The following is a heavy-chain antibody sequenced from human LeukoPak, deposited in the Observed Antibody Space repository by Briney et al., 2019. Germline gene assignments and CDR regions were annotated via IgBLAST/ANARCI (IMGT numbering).Heavy chain of an antibody. V-gene: IGHV6-1*01. CDR2: TYYRSKWHY. Sequence: SQTLSLTCVISGESVSSNSVAWSWLRQSPSRGLEWLGRTYYRSKWHYEYATTVRSRIMITPDTSWNQFSLQLNSVTPGDTAAYYCARDHGTFYYDTSGPRRDLLYFDPWGQGTLVIVSS. J-gene: IGHJ4*02. D-gene: IGHD3-22*01. CDR3: ARDHGTFYYDTSGPRRDLLYFDP. CDR1: GESVSSNSVA.